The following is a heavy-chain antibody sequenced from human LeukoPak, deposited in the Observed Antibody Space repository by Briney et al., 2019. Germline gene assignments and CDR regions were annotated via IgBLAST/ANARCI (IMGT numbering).Heavy chain of an antibody. CDR2: ISGSGDNT. Sequence: QPGGSLRLSCAASGFTFSSYAMSWFRQAPGKGLEWVSGISGSGDNTYYADSVKGRFTISRDNSKNTLYVQVNSLGTEDTAAYYCAKGSYYDSSGSFYFDYWGQGTLVTVSS. V-gene: IGHV3-23*01. CDR1: GFTFSSYA. D-gene: IGHD3-22*01. CDR3: AKGSYYDSSGSFYFDY. J-gene: IGHJ4*02.